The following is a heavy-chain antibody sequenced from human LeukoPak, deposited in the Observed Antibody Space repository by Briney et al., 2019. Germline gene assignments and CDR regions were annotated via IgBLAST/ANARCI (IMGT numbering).Heavy chain of an antibody. CDR2: INPNSGGT. J-gene: IGHJ6*02. CDR3: ARDSAGDILTGVMDV. D-gene: IGHD3-9*01. CDR1: GYTFTGYY. V-gene: IGHV1-2*04. Sequence: GASVKVSCKASGYTFTGYYMHWVRQAPGQGLEWMGWINPNSGGTNYAQKFQGWVTMTRDTSISTAYMELSRLRSDDTAVYYCARDSAGDILTGVMDVWGQGTTVTVSS.